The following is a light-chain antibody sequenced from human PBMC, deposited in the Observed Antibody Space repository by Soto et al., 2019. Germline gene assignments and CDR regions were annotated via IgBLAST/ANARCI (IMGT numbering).Light chain of an antibody. CDR1: SSDVGGYNY. CDR3: SSYTSNITPVV. CDR2: EVS. V-gene: IGLV2-14*01. J-gene: IGLJ2*01. Sequence: QSALTQPASVSGSPGQSTTISCTGTSSDVGGYNYVSWYQQHPGKAPKLMIYEVSNRPSGVSNRFSGSKSGNTASLTISGLQAEDEADYYCSSYTSNITPVVFGGGTKLTVL.